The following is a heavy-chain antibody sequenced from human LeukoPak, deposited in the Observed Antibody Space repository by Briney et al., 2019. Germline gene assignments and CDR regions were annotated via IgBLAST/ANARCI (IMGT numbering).Heavy chain of an antibody. CDR1: GGSISSYY. Sequence: SETLSLTCTVSGGSISSYYWSWIRQPPGKGLEWIGYIYYSGSTNYNPSLKSRVTISVDTSKNQFSLKLSSVTAPDTAVYYCARSAVYDYVWGSYPDMYYFDYWGQGTLVTVSS. J-gene: IGHJ4*02. V-gene: IGHV4-59*01. CDR3: ARSAVYDYVWGSYPDMYYFDY. D-gene: IGHD3-16*02. CDR2: IYYSGST.